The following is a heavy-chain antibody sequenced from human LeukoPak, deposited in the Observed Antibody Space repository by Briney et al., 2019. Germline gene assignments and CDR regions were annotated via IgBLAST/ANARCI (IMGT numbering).Heavy chain of an antibody. Sequence: GGSLRLSCAASGFTFSSYWMSWVRQAPGKGLGGVANIKQDGREKYYVDSVKGRFTISRDNAKNSLYLQMNSLRAEDTAVYYCAGAPGDSSGYPAPLTVWGQGTLVTVSS. CDR3: AGAPGDSSGYPAPLTV. CDR2: IKQDGREK. D-gene: IGHD3-22*01. J-gene: IGHJ4*02. V-gene: IGHV3-7*04. CDR1: GFTFSSYW.